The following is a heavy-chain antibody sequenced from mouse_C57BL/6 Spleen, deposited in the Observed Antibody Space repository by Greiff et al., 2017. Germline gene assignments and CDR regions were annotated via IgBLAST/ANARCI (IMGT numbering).Heavy chain of an antibody. CDR1: GYTFTSYW. Sequence: VQLQQPGAELVKPGASVKMSCKASGYTFTSYWITWVKQRPGQGLEWIGDIYPGSGSTNCNEKFKSKATLTVDTSSSTAYMQLSSLTSETSEVYNCARGTGRNWGQGATLTVAS. CDR2: IYPGSGST. D-gene: IGHD4-1*01. V-gene: IGHV1-55*01. J-gene: IGHJ2*01. CDR3: ARGTGRN.